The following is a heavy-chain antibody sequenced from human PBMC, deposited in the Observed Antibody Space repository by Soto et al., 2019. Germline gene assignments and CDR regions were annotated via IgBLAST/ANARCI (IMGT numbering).Heavy chain of an antibody. CDR1: GYTFTRNA. V-gene: IGHV1-3*01. Sequence: QVQLVQSGAEVKKPGASVKVSCKASGYTFTRNAIHWVRQAPGQRLEWIGKIDAGNGNTKSSQKFQGRVTITRDTSASAAYMELSSLGSEDTSIYFCARSDTDYSRFDYWGQGTLLTVSS. CDR2: IDAGNGNT. J-gene: IGHJ4*02. CDR3: ARSDTDYSRFDY. D-gene: IGHD3-9*01.